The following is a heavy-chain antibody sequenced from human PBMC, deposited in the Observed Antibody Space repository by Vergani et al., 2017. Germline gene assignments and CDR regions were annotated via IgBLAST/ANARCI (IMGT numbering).Heavy chain of an antibody. J-gene: IGHJ6*02. CDR3: AKGVYCSSTSCYEGRGYYYGMGV. D-gene: IGHD2-2*01. V-gene: IGHV3-30*02. CDR2: IRSDESRR. CDR1: GFTFNSYG. Sequence: QVQLVESGGGVVQPGGSLRLSCAASGFTFNSYGMHWVRQAPGKGLEWVASIRSDESRRYYGDSMEGPFTISRDNSKNTLYLQMKSLRADDTAVYYCAKGVYCSSTSCYEGRGYYYGMGVWGQGTTVTFSS.